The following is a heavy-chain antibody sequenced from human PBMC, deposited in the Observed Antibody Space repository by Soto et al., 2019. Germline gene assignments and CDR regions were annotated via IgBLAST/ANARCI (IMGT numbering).Heavy chain of an antibody. CDR1: GGSISSYY. CDR2: IYYSGST. J-gene: IGHJ4*02. Sequence: PSETLSLTCTVSGGSISSYYWSWIRQPPGKGLEWIGYIYYSGSTNYNPSLKSRVTISVDTSKNQFSLKLSSVTAADTAVYYCARGRRVREIVVVIQPLDYWGQGTLVTAPQ. D-gene: IGHD3-22*01. V-gene: IGHV4-59*01. CDR3: ARGRRVREIVVVIQPLDY.